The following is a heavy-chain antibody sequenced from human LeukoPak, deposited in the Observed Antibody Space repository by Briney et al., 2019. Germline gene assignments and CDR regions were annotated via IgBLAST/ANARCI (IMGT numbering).Heavy chain of an antibody. D-gene: IGHD6-13*01. J-gene: IGHJ3*02. CDR1: GFTFSNAW. V-gene: IGHV3-15*01. CDR3: TTDPDSSSWYRDAFDI. Sequence: GGSLRLSCAASGFTFSNAWMSWVRQAPGKGLEWVGRIKSKTDGGTTDYAAPVKGRFTISRDDSKNTLYLQMNSLKTEDTAVYYCTTDPDSSSWYRDAFDIWGQGTMVTVSS. CDR2: IKSKTDGGTT.